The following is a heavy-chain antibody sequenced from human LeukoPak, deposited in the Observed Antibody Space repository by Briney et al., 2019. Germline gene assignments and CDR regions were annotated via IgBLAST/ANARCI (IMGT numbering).Heavy chain of an antibody. CDR2: IYTSGST. CDR1: GGSISSYY. J-gene: IGHJ5*02. CDR3: ARGRPYSYGYFWFDP. Sequence: SETLSLTCTVSGGSISSYYWSWIRQPAGKGLEWIGRIYTSGSTNYNPSLKSRVTMSVDTSKDQFSLKLSSVTAADTAVYYCARGRPYSYGYFWFDPWGQGTLVTVSS. V-gene: IGHV4-4*07. D-gene: IGHD5-18*01.